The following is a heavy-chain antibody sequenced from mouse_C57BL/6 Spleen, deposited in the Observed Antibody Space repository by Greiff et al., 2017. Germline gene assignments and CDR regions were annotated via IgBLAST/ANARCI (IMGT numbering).Heavy chain of an antibody. V-gene: IGHV1-59*01. CDR1: GYTFTSYW. J-gene: IGHJ4*01. D-gene: IGHD1-1*01. Sequence: QVQLQQPGAELVRPGTSVKLSCKASGYTFTSYWMHWVKQRPGQGLEWIGVIDPSDSYTNYNQKFKGKATLTVDTSSSTAYMQLSSLTSEDSAVYYCARGPNYYGSSYAMGYWGQGTSVTVSS. CDR3: ARGPNYYGSSYAMGY. CDR2: IDPSDSYT.